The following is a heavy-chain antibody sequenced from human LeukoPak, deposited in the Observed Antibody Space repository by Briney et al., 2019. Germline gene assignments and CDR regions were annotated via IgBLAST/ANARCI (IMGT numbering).Heavy chain of an antibody. CDR2: ISSSRTGI. CDR1: GFTFGDYS. V-gene: IGHV3-48*04. J-gene: IGHJ4*02. D-gene: IGHD4-17*01. CDR3: ARAPTDDYGDYSFDY. Sequence: PGGSLRLSCTASGFTFGDYSMNWVRQAPGKGLEWVSYISSSRTGIHYADSVKGRFTISRDNAKNSLYLQMNSLRAEDTAVYYCARAPTDDYGDYSFDYWGQGTLVTVSS.